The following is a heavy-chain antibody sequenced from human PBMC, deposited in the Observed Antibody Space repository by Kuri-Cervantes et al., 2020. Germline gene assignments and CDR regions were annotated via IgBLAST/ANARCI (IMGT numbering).Heavy chain of an antibody. D-gene: IGHD3-22*01. Sequence: KVSCKASGYTFTGYYIHWVRQAPGQGLEWMGIIYPGDSDTRYSPSFQGQVTISADKSISTAYLQWSSLKASDTAMYYCARLRGLDSWFDPWGQGTLVTVSS. CDR2: IYPGDSDT. J-gene: IGHJ5*02. CDR1: GYTFTGYY. V-gene: IGHV5-51*01. CDR3: ARLRGLDSWFDP.